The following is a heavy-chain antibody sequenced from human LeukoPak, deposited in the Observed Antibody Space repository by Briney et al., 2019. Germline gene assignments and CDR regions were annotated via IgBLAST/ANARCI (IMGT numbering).Heavy chain of an antibody. CDR3: ALVGATTNY. CDR1: GFTFSSYA. D-gene: IGHD1-26*01. CDR2: ISGSANT. V-gene: IGHV3-23*01. J-gene: IGHJ4*02. Sequence: GGSLRLSCAASGFTFSSYAMSWVRQAPGKGLEWVSAISGSANTYYTDSVKGRFTTSRDNSKNTLYLQMNSLRAEDTAVYYCALVGATTNYWGQGTLVTVSS.